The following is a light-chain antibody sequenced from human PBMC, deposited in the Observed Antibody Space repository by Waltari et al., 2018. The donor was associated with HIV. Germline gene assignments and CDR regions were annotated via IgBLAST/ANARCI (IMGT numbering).Light chain of an antibody. J-gene: IGLJ3*02. CDR1: RPNLGRNY. Sequence: QTVLTQPPSASETPGRTITISCSGSRPNLGRNYVYWYVLLPPTAPKLLIYRNNPRPSGVPGRFSGSKSGTSASLAISDLQSDDDADYYCASWDDSLSAWLFGGGTKLTVL. CDR2: RNN. CDR3: ASWDDSLSAWL. V-gene: IGLV1-47*01.